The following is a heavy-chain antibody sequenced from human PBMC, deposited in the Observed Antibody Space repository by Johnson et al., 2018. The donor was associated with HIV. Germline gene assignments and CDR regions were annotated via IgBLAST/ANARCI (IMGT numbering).Heavy chain of an antibody. V-gene: IGHV3-9*01. CDR2: ISWNSGSI. CDR3: AKATQWELLSPDAFDI. D-gene: IGHD1-26*01. CDR1: GFTFDDYA. J-gene: IGHJ3*02. Sequence: VQLVESGGGVVQPGRSLRLSCAASGFTFDDYAMHWVRQAPGKGLEWVSGISWNSGSIGYADAVKGRFTISRDNAKNSLYLQMNSLRAEDTALYYCAKATQWELLSPDAFDIWGQGTMVTVSS.